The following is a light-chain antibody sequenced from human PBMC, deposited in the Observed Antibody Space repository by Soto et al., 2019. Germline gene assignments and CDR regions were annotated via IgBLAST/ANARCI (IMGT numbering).Light chain of an antibody. J-gene: IGLJ1*01. CDR3: CSYAGSHLDV. Sequence: QSALTQPPSVSGSPGQSVTISCTGTSSDIGGYNYVSWYQQHPGKAPKLMIYDVSKWPSGVPDRFSGSKSGNTASLTISGLQAEDEAHYYCCSYAGSHLDVFGRGTELTVL. V-gene: IGLV2-11*01. CDR1: SSDIGGYNY. CDR2: DVS.